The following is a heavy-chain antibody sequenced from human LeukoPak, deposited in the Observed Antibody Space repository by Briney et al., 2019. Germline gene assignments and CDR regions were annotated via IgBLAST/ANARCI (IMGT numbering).Heavy chain of an antibody. J-gene: IGHJ5*02. CDR1: GGSISSYY. CDR3: ARLSFVVVTTSFRVGGAFDP. V-gene: IGHV4-59*12. Sequence: SETLSLTCTVSGGSISSYYWSWIRQPPGKGLEWIGYIYNSGSTNYNPSLKSRVTISVDTSKNQFSLKLSSVTAADTAVYYCARLSFVVVTTSFRVGGAFDPWGQGTLVTVSS. CDR2: IYNSGST. D-gene: IGHD2-21*02.